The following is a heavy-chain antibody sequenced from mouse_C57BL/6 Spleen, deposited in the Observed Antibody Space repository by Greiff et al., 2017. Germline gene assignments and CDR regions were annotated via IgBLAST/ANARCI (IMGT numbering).Heavy chain of an antibody. V-gene: IGHV1-82*01. CDR2: IYPGDGDT. CDR1: GYAFSSSW. Sequence: QVQLKESGPELVKPGASVKISCKASGYAFSSSWMNWVKQRPGPGLEWIGRIYPGDGDTNYTGKFKGKATLTADNSSSTAYMQLSSLTSEEAAVYYCGRTGAGNYFDYWGQGTTLTVSS. J-gene: IGHJ2*01. CDR3: GRTGAGNYFDY. D-gene: IGHD3-3*01.